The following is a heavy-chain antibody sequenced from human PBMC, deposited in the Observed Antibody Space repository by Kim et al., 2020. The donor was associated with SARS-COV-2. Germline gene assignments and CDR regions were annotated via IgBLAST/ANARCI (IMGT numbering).Heavy chain of an antibody. V-gene: IGHV3-30-3*01. J-gene: IGHJ4*02. CDR2: ISYDGSNK. D-gene: IGHD6-6*01. CDR1: GFTFSSYA. CDR3: ARGGYSSSALYYFDY. Sequence: GGSLRLSCAASGFTFSSYAMHWVRQAPGKGLEWVAVISYDGSNKYYADSVKGRFTISRDNSKNTLYLQMNSLRAEDTAVYYCARGGYSSSALYYFDYWGQGTLVTVSS.